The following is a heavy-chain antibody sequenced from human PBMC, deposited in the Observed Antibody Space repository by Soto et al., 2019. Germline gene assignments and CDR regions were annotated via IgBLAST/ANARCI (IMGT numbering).Heavy chain of an antibody. D-gene: IGHD6-13*01. V-gene: IGHV3-21*01. Sequence: EVQLVESGRGLVKPGGSLRLSCAASGFTFSSYSMNWVRQAPGKGLEWVSSISSSSSYIYYADSVKGRFTISRDNAKNSLYLQMNSLRAEDTAVYYCASGPAADHFDYWGQGTLVTVSS. CDR1: GFTFSSYS. CDR3: ASGPAADHFDY. CDR2: ISSSSSYI. J-gene: IGHJ4*02.